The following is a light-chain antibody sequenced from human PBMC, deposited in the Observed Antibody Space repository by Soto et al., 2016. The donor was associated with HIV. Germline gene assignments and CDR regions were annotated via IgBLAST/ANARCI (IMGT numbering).Light chain of an antibody. CDR2: DAS. CDR3: QQYDDLPLT. V-gene: IGKV1-33*01. Sequence: DIQMTQSPSSLSASVGDRVTTTCQASQDINNYLNWYQQKPGKAPKLLIYDASNLETGVPSRFSGSGSGTDFTFTVSSLQPEDIATYYCQQYDDLPLTFGPGTKVDIK. J-gene: IGKJ3*01. CDR1: QDINNY.